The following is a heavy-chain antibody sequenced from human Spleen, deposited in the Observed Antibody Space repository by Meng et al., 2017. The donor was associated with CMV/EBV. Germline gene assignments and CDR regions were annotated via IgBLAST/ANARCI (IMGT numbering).Heavy chain of an antibody. V-gene: IGHV3-23*01. Sequence: GESLKISCAASGFTFSSYAMSWVRQAPGKGLEWVSAISGSGGSTYYADSVKGRFTISRDNSKNTLYLQMNSLRAEDTAVYYCAREGCSSTSCTTLDYWGQGAQVTVSS. J-gene: IGHJ4*02. CDR2: ISGSGGST. CDR3: AREGCSSTSCTTLDY. D-gene: IGHD2-2*01. CDR1: GFTFSSYA.